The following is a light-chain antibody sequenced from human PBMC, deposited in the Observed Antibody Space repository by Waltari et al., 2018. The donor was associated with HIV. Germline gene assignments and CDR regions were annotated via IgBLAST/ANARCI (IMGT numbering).Light chain of an antibody. CDR3: CSYTSTSSFVM. CDR2: DVS. V-gene: IGLV2-14*01. Sequence: QSALTPPASVSGSPGQSITISCTGTSSDVGGYNYVPWYQQHSGKGPNLIIYDVSNRPSGVSNRFSGSKSGNTASLTISGLQAEDEADYYCCSYTSTSSFVMFGGGTKLTVV. CDR1: SSDVGGYNY. J-gene: IGLJ3*02.